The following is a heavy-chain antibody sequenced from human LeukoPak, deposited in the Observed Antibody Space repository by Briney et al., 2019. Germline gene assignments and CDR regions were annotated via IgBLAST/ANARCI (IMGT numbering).Heavy chain of an antibody. J-gene: IGHJ6*03. CDR3: ARGPPLLWFRELSTYYMDV. Sequence: PSETLSLTCTVYGGSLSGYYWSWIRQSPGKGLEWIGEIHDSGSTNYNPSLTSRATISVDTSKKQFSLKLSSVTAADTAVYYCARGPPLLWFRELSTYYMDVWGKGTTVTVSS. CDR1: GGSLSGYY. D-gene: IGHD3-10*01. CDR2: IHDSGST. V-gene: IGHV4-34*01.